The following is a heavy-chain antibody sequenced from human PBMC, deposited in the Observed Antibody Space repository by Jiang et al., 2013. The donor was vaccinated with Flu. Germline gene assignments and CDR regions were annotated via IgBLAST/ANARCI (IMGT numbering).Heavy chain of an antibody. CDR3: ARHPFDDNNSSGWYISGSGWFDP. D-gene: IGHD6-19*01. J-gene: IGHJ5*02. CDR2: IYYSGST. V-gene: IGHV4-39*07. CDR1: VAPSAVVVTT. Sequence: PSETLSSPALSLVAPSAVVVTTGAGSASPREGAGVDWSIYYSGSTYYNPSLKSRVTISVDTSKNQFSLKLSSVTAADTAVYYCARHPFDDNNSSGWYISGSGWFDPWGPGNPGHRLL.